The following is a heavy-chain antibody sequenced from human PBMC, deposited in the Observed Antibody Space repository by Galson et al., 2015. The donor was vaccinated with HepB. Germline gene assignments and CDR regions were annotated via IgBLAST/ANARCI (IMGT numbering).Heavy chain of an antibody. CDR1: GYTFTSYG. Sequence: SVKVSCKASGYTFTSYGISWVRQAPGQGLEWMGWISAYNGNTNYAQKLQGRVTMTTDTSTSAVYMELRSVRSDDTAVYYCARLEEDFYDSTGTVGYWVQGTLVTASS. J-gene: IGHJ4*02. D-gene: IGHD3-22*01. V-gene: IGHV1-18*04. CDR2: ISAYNGNT. CDR3: ARLEEDFYDSTGTVGY.